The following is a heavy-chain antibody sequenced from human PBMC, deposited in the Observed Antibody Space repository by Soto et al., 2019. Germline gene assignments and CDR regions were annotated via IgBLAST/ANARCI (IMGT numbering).Heavy chain of an antibody. CDR1: GFTFNSYG. J-gene: IGHJ3*02. CDR2: ISHDGSKT. V-gene: IGHV3-30*18. D-gene: IGHD5-12*01. Sequence: PGGSLRLSCAASGFTFNSYGIHWVRQAPGKGLEWVAVISHDGSKTNYADSVKGRFTISRDNSKNTLYLQMNSLRAEDTAVYYCAKDGMVEATIGENDAFDIWGQGTMVTVSS. CDR3: AKDGMVEATIGENDAFDI.